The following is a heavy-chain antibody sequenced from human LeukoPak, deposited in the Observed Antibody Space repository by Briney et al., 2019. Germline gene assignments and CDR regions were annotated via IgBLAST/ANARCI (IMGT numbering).Heavy chain of an antibody. V-gene: IGHV1-69*13. D-gene: IGHD3-22*01. CDR3: AREDGMIGRHYGY. Sequence: SVKVSCKASGGTFSSYAISWVRQAPGQGLERMGGIIPIFGTANYAQKFQGRVTITADESTSTAYMELSSLRSEDTAVYYCAREDGMIGRHYGYWGQGTLVTVSS. CDR1: GGTFSSYA. J-gene: IGHJ4*02. CDR2: IIPIFGTA.